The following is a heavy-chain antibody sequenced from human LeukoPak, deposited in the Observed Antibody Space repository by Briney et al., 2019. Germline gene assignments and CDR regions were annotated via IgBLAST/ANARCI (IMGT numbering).Heavy chain of an antibody. CDR3: ARDGGGIHDIFSGPPVPTFDH. J-gene: IGHJ4*02. CDR1: GGSISTYY. V-gene: IGHV4-59*01. D-gene: IGHD3-9*01. CDR2: IHYSGST. Sequence: SETLSLTCAVSGGSISTYYWSWIRQPPGKGLEWIAYIHYSGSTNYNPSFKSRGTISIDTSKNEFSLRLNSVTAADTAVYYCARDGGGIHDIFSGPPVPTFDHWGQGSLVTVSS.